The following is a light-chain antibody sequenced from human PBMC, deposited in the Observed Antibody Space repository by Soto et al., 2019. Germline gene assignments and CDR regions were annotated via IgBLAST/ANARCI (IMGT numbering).Light chain of an antibody. J-gene: IGKJ4*01. CDR2: TTS. V-gene: IGKV1D-12*01. CDR3: QQANSFPLT. CDR1: QDINNW. Sequence: DIQVTQSPSSVSASVGDRVTITCRASQDINNWLAWYQQKPGKAPKVLIYTTSNLQSGVPSRFSGSGSGTDFTLTINSLQPEDFATYYCQQANSFPLTFGGVTKVEIK.